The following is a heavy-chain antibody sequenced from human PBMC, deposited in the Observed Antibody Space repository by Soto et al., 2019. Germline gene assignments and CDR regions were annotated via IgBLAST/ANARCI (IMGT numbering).Heavy chain of an antibody. CDR1: GFTFSSYG. CDR3: AKDPAYCGGDCHFDY. V-gene: IGHV3-30*18. D-gene: IGHD2-21*02. J-gene: IGHJ4*02. CDR2: ISYDGSNK. Sequence: QVQLVESGGGVVQPGRSLRLSCAASGFTFSSYGMHWVRQAPGKGLEWVAVISYDGSNKYYADSVKGRFTISRDNSNNTLYLQMNSLIAEDTAVYYFAKDPAYCGGDCHFDYWGQGTLVTVYS.